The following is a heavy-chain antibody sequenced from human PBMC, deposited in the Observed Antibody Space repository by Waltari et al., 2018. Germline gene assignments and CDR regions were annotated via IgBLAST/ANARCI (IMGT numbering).Heavy chain of an antibody. CDR3: ARRDYADY. Sequence: QVQLQESGPGLVKPSETLSLTCTVSGGSISSHYWSWIRQPPVKGLEWIGYIYYSGSTNDNPSLKSRVTISVDTSKNQFSLKLSSVTAADTAVYYCARRDYADYWGQGTLVTVSS. CDR2: IYYSGST. CDR1: GGSISSHY. V-gene: IGHV4-59*11. J-gene: IGHJ4*02.